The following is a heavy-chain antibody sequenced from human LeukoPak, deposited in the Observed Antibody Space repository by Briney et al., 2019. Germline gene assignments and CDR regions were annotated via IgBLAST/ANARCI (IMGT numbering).Heavy chain of an antibody. Sequence: SVKVSCKASGGTFSSYAISWVRQAPGQGLEWMGRIIPILGIANYAQKFQGRVTITADKSTSTAYMELSSLRSEDTAVYYCARSNYYDSSGYPPGNAFDIWGQGQWSPSLQ. CDR3: ARSNYYDSSGYPPGNAFDI. CDR2: IIPILGIA. D-gene: IGHD3-22*01. V-gene: IGHV1-69*04. CDR1: GGTFSSYA. J-gene: IGHJ3*02.